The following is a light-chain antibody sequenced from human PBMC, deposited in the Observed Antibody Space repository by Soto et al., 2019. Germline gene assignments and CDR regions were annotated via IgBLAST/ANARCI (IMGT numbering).Light chain of an antibody. CDR1: QSVLYSSNNKNC. J-gene: IGKJ4*01. CDR2: WAS. V-gene: IGKV4-1*01. CDR3: QQYYSTVLT. Sequence: DIVMTQSPDSLAVSLGERATINCKSSQSVLYSSNNKNCLAWYQQKPGQPPRLLIYWASTRESGVPDRFSASGSGTDFTLTISSLQAEDVAVYYCQQYYSTVLTFGGGTKVEIK.